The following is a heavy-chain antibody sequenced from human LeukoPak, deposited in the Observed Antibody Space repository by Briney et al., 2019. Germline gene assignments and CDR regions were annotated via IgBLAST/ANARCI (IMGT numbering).Heavy chain of an antibody. CDR2: IKHDGSEK. CDR1: GLTFSLYW. V-gene: IGHV3-7*01. CDR3: ARGRSTEY. Sequence: GGSLRLACVASGLTFSLYWMTWVRQAPGKGLEWVANIKHDGSEKYYVDSVKGRFTISRDNAKKSLYLQMNSLRGEDTAVYYCARGRSTEYWGQGTLVTVSS. J-gene: IGHJ4*02.